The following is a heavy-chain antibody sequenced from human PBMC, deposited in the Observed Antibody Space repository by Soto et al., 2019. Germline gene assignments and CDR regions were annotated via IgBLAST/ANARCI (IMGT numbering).Heavy chain of an antibody. CDR1: GFTFNHYW. V-gene: IGHV3-74*01. J-gene: IGHJ6*02. Sequence: GGSLRLSCAASGFTFNHYWMHWVRQPPGKGLVWVSRLQSDGSSPDYADSVKGRFTISRDNAKNTVYLQMNSLRPEDTAVYYCARGDYYDSSGYYLSMFVPASQPAYYYYGMDVWGQGTTVTVSS. D-gene: IGHD3-22*01. CDR3: ARGDYYDSSGYYLSMFVPASQPAYYYYGMDV. CDR2: LQSDGSSP.